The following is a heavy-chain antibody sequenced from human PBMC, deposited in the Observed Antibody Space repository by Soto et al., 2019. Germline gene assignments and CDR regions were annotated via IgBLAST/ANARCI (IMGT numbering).Heavy chain of an antibody. J-gene: IGHJ6*02. Sequence: PSETLSLTCTASGGSISSYYWSWIRQPAGKGLEWIGRIYTSGSTNYNPSLKSRVTMSVDTSKNQFSLKLSSVTAADTAVYYCARDGRAAAGNYYYYYGMDVWGQGTTVTVSS. CDR3: ARDGRAAAGNYYYYYGMDV. CDR2: IYTSGST. V-gene: IGHV4-4*07. CDR1: GGSISSYY. D-gene: IGHD6-13*01.